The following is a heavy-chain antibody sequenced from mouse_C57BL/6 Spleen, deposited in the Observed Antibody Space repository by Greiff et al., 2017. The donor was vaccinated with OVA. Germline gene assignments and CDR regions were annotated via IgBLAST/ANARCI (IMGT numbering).Heavy chain of an antibody. CDR3: ARAPYYSNYGFAY. D-gene: IGHD2-5*01. CDR1: GYTFTDHT. CDR2: IYPRDGST. J-gene: IGHJ3*01. V-gene: IGHV1-78*01. Sequence: VKLMESDAELVKPGASVKISCKVSGYTFTDHTIHWMKQRPEQGLEWIGYIYPRDGSTKYNEKFKGKATLTADKSSSTAYMQLNSLTSEDSAVYFCARAPYYSNYGFAYWGQGTLVTVSA.